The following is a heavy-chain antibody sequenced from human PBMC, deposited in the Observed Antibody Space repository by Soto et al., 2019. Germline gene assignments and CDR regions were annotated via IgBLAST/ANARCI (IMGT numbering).Heavy chain of an antibody. V-gene: IGHV4-31*03. D-gene: IGHD6-13*01. CDR2: IYYSGST. CDR3: ASQYSSSWEVFDY. CDR1: GGSISSGGYD. Sequence: QVQLQESGPGLVKPSQTLSLTCTVSGGSISSGGYDWSWIRQHPGKGLEWIGYIYYSGSTYYNPSLKSRVTISVDTSKNQFSLKLSSVTAADTAVYYCASQYSSSWEVFDYWGQGTLVTVSS. J-gene: IGHJ4*02.